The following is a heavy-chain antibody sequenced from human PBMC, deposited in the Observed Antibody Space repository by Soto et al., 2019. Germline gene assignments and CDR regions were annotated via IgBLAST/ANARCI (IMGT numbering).Heavy chain of an antibody. D-gene: IGHD2-8*01. V-gene: IGHV4-39*01. J-gene: IGHJ4*02. Sequence: SETLSLTCTVSGGSISSSDYYWGWIRQPPGKGLEWIGSIYYSGNTYYNPSLKSRVTISVDTSKNQFSLKLNSVTAADTAVYYCARQGYYSTKTYPPSRFWGQGTLVTVSS. CDR2: IYYSGNT. CDR3: ARQGYYSTKTYPPSRF. CDR1: GGSISSSDYY.